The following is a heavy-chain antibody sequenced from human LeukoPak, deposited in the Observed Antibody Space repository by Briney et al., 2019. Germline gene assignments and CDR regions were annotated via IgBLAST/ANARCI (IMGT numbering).Heavy chain of an antibody. Sequence: GGSLRLSCAASGFTFSSYAMHWVRQAPGKGLEWVAVISYDGSNKYYADSVKGRFTISRDNSKNTLYLQMNSLRAEDTAVYYCARGGEIRFGELSFGYWGQGTLVTVSS. V-gene: IGHV3-30-3*01. D-gene: IGHD3-10*01. CDR1: GFTFSSYA. J-gene: IGHJ4*02. CDR3: ARGGEIRFGELSFGY. CDR2: ISYDGSNK.